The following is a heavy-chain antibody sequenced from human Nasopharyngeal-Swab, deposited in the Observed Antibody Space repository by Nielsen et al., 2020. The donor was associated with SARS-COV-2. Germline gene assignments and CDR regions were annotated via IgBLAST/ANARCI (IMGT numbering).Heavy chain of an antibody. CDR3: ARAPTESYYDSSGYPPGGVFDI. Sequence: LRLSCTVSGGSISSGNYYWTWIRQPAGKGLEWIGRIYTSGNTNYNPSLKSRVTISRDTSKNQFSLKLNSVTAADTAMYYCARAPTESYYDSSGYPPGGVFDIWGQGTMVTVSS. CDR2: IYTSGNT. D-gene: IGHD3-22*01. J-gene: IGHJ3*02. V-gene: IGHV4-61*02. CDR1: GGSISSGNYY.